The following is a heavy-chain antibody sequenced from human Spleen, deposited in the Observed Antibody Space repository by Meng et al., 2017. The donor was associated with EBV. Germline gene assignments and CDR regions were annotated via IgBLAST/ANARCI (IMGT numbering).Heavy chain of an antibody. CDR2: INTGGDTI. V-gene: IGHV3-11*01. D-gene: IGHD4-17*01. CDR1: GFIFGDYY. Sequence: VQLGQSGGGLVKPGGSLRLSCEASGFIFGDYYMNWIRQAPGKGLEWVSYINTGGDTIHYADSVKGRFTVSRDNAKNSLFLQMNSLRVEDTAVYFCANGDYADFWGQGTLVTAPQ. J-gene: IGHJ4*02. CDR3: ANGDYADF.